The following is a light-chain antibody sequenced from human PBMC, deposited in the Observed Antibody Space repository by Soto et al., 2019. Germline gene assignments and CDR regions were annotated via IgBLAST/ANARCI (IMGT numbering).Light chain of an antibody. Sequence: DIQMTQSPSTLSASVGDRVTITCRASQSISNWLAWYQQKPGKAPKLLIFDASSLQSGVPSRFSGSGSGTDYFFSISSLQPEDVGTYYCQQYDNFPQTFGQGTKVDIK. CDR2: DAS. V-gene: IGKV1-5*01. CDR3: QQYDNFPQT. J-gene: IGKJ1*01. CDR1: QSISNW.